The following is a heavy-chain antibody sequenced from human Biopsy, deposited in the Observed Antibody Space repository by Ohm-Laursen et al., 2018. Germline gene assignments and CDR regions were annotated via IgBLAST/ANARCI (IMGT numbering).Heavy chain of an antibody. V-gene: IGHV1-69*06. CDR2: NIPILGTG. CDR1: GGTFSNYG. J-gene: IGHJ1*01. CDR3: ATKLAGYFHH. Sequence: SVKVSCNAPGGTFSNYGVNWVRQAPGQGLEWMGGNIPILGTGNYAQKFQDRVTVAADTSTSTATMELRSLRSDDTAVYYCATKLAGYFHHWGQGTLVIVSS.